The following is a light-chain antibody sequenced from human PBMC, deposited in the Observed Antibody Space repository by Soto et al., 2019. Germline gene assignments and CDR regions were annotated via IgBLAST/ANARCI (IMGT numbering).Light chain of an antibody. CDR3: QQNYSNPRT. CDR1: QSISNY. V-gene: IGKV1-39*01. Sequence: DIQMTQSPSSLSASVGDTVAITCRVSQSISNYLLWYQQKPGKAPKFLIYATSFLQSGVPSRFSGRGSGTDFTLTISSLQPEDFATYYCQQNYSNPRTFGQGTRLEIK. CDR2: ATS. J-gene: IGKJ5*01.